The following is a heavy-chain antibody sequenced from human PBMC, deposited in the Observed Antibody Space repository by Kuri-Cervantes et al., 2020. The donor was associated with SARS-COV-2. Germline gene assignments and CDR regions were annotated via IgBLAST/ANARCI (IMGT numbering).Heavy chain of an antibody. J-gene: IGHJ6*02. CDR2: INPNSGGT. CDR3: ARGMVRGVIQYYYYGMDV. V-gene: IGHV1-2*04. CDR1: GYTFSGGYY. Sequence: ASVKVSCKASGYTFSGGYYMYWVRQAPEQGLEWMGWINPNSGGTNYAQKFQGWVTMTRDTSISTAYMELSRLRSDDTAVYYCARGMVRGVIQYYYYGMDVWGQGTMVTVSS. D-gene: IGHD3-10*01.